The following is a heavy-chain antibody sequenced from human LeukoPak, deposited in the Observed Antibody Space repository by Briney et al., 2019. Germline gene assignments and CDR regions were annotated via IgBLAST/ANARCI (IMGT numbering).Heavy chain of an antibody. Sequence: ASVKVSCKASGYTFTSYAMHWVRQAPGQRLEWMGWINAGNGNTKYSQEFQGRVTITRDTSASTAYMELSSLRSEDTAVYYCARVNIAAAGGVGYYYYMDVWGKGTTVTVSS. CDR2: INAGNGNT. V-gene: IGHV1-3*03. CDR3: ARVNIAAAGGVGYYYYMDV. CDR1: GYTFTSYA. D-gene: IGHD6-13*01. J-gene: IGHJ6*03.